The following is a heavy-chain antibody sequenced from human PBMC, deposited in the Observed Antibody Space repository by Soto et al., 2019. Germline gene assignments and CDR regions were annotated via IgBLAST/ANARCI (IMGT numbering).Heavy chain of an antibody. J-gene: IGHJ4*01. CDR1: GFTFGNNW. CDR2: IKRDGSEK. CDR3: AREDSVSSYYSQ. V-gene: IGHV3-7*03. D-gene: IGHD2-15*01. Sequence: PGGSLRLSCAASGFTFGNNWMSWVRQAPGKGLEWVANIKRDGSEKYYVDSVKGRFAISRENAKNTLYLQMNSLRAEDTAMYYCAREDSVSSYYSQWGHGTLVTVSS.